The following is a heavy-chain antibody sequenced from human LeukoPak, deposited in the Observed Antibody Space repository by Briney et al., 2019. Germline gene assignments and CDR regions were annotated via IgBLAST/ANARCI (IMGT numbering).Heavy chain of an antibody. D-gene: IGHD6-13*01. J-gene: IGHJ6*02. V-gene: IGHV3-53*01. Sequence: GRSLRLSCAASGFTVSSNYMSWVRQAPGKGLEWVSVIYSGGSTYYADSVKGRFTISRDNSKNTLYLQMNSLRAEDTAVYYCARDSRAGSSWYGYYGMDVWGQGTTVTVSS. CDR1: GFTVSSNY. CDR2: IYSGGST. CDR3: ARDSRAGSSWYGYYGMDV.